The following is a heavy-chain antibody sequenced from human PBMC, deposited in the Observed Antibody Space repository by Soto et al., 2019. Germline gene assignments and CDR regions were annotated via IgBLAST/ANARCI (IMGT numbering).Heavy chain of an antibody. CDR3: TKRLRDVSKPGPWVDP. CDR2: ISPDDSET. D-gene: IGHD2-15*01. CDR1: EYSFANQW. Sequence: PGESLKISCKGSEYSFANQWIGWVRQMPGKGLEWMGIISPDDSETLYSRSFQGQVTISVDKSISTVFLQWSSLKASDTAMYYCTKRLRDVSKPGPWVDPWGQGTLVTVSS. V-gene: IGHV5-51*01. J-gene: IGHJ5*02.